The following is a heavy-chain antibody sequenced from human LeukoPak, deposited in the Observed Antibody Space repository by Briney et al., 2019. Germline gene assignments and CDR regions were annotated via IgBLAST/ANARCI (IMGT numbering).Heavy chain of an antibody. CDR3: ARVSDQSFQH. CDR1: GYTFTSYD. Sequence: ASVKVSCKASGYTFTSYDINWVRQATGQGLEWMGVINPSGGSTTYTQKFQGRVSMTRNTSTSTVYMELSSLRSEDTAVYYCARVSDQSFQHWGQGTLVTVSS. V-gene: IGHV1-46*01. D-gene: IGHD2-2*01. CDR2: INPSGGST. J-gene: IGHJ1*01.